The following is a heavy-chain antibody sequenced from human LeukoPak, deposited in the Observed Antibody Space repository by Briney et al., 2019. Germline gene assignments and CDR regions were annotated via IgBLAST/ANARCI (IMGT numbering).Heavy chain of an antibody. D-gene: IGHD1-26*01. J-gene: IGHJ4*02. Sequence: PSETLSLTCAVYGGSFSGYYWSWIRQPPGKGLEWIGEINHSGSTNYNPSLKSRVTISVDTSKNQFSLKLRSVTAADTAVYYCARGVVGATTDYWGQGTLVTLSS. CDR1: GGSFSGYY. CDR3: ARGVVGATTDY. CDR2: INHSGST. V-gene: IGHV4-34*01.